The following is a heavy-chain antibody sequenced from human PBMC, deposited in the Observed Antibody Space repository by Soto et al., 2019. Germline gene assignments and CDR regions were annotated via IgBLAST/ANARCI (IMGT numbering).Heavy chain of an antibody. J-gene: IGHJ4*02. CDR2: IGSSGNDI. CDR3: ARGGWYQLSLGSY. CDR1: GFSFYAYY. Sequence: GQLVQSGGGLVKPGGSLRLSCTASGFSFYAYYMNWIRQAPGKGLEWVSSIGSSGNDIQYADSVKGRFTISRDNAKNSLFLHMTSLRAEDTAVYYCARGGWYQLSLGSYWGQGALVSVS. D-gene: IGHD2-2*01. V-gene: IGHV3-21*06.